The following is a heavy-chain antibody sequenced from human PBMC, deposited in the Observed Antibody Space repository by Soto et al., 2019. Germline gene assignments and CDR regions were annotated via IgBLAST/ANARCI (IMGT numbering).Heavy chain of an antibody. CDR2: IVGFSGNT. D-gene: IGHD3-22*01. V-gene: IGHV1-58*01. CDR1: GFTFSRSA. CDR3: AADNSGYLDSAFDI. J-gene: IGHJ3*02. Sequence: QMQLVQYGPEVRRPGASVKVSCKASGFTFSRSAVHWVRQARGQRLEWIGWIVGFSGNTNYAQSVHQRLTFTRDLSTSTVYMELNSLTSDDTAVYYCAADNSGYLDSAFDIWGQGTAVIVSS.